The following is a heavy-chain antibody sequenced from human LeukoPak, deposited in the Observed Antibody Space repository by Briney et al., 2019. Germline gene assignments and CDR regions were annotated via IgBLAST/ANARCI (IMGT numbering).Heavy chain of an antibody. J-gene: IGHJ4*02. CDR2: INHSGST. CDR3: ARVRRYDSSGYYARYFDY. CDR1: GGSFSGYY. D-gene: IGHD3-22*01. V-gene: IGHV4-34*01. Sequence: SETLSLTCAVYGGSFSGYYWSWIRQPPGKGLEWIGEINHSGSTNYNPSLKSRVTISVDTSKNQFSLKLSSVTAADTAVYYCARVRRYDSSGYYARYFDYWGQGTLVTVPS.